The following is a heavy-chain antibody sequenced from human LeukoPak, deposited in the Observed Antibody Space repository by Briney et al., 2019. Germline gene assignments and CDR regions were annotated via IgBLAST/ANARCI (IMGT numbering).Heavy chain of an antibody. D-gene: IGHD6-13*01. CDR3: ARGPSYSSSWFDFDY. V-gene: IGHV3-21*01. Sequence: GGSLRLSCAASGFTFSSYSMNWVRQAPGKGLEWVSSISSSSSYIYYADSVKGRFTISRDNAKNSLYLQMNSLRAEDTAVYYCARGPSYSSSWFDFDYWGQGTLVTVSS. CDR1: GFTFSSYS. CDR2: ISSSSSYI. J-gene: IGHJ4*02.